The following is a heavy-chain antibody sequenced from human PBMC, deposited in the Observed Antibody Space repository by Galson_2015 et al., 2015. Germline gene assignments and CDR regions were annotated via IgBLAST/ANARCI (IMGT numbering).Heavy chain of an antibody. D-gene: IGHD2-2*01. V-gene: IGHV2-5*02. CDR2: IYWDDDK. Sequence: PALVKPTQTFTLTCTFSGFSLSTSGVGVGWIRQPPGKALEWLALIYWDDDKRYSPSLKSRLTITKDTSKNQVVLTMTNMDPVDTATYYGAHSGANQPLLEKRTAAFDYWGQGTLVTVSS. CDR1: GFSLSTSGVG. CDR3: AHSGANQPLLEKRTAAFDY. J-gene: IGHJ4*02.